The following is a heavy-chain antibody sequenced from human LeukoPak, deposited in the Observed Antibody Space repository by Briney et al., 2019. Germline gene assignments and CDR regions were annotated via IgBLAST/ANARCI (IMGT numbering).Heavy chain of an antibody. CDR3: ARDNDCSGGTCFGY. CDR1: GFTFRSYE. Sequence: GGSLRLSCAASGFTFRSYEMNWVRQAPGKGLEWVSYITSSGSTIYYADSVKGRFTISRDNAKDSLYLQMNSLRAEDTAVYYCARDNDCSGGTCFGYWGQGTLATVSS. V-gene: IGHV3-48*03. J-gene: IGHJ4*02. D-gene: IGHD2-15*01. CDR2: ITSSGSTI.